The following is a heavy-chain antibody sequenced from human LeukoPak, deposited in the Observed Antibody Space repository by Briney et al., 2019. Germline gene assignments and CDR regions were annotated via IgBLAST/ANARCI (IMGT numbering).Heavy chain of an antibody. V-gene: IGHV4-34*01. Sequence: SETLSLTCAVYGGSFSGYYWSWIRQPPGKGLEWIGYIYHSGSTYYNPSLKSRVTISVDRSKNQFSLKLSSVTAADTAVYYCARDVGEVGARGNYYYMDVWGKGTTVTVSS. CDR1: GGSFSGYY. J-gene: IGHJ6*03. CDR3: ARDVGEVGARGNYYYMDV. D-gene: IGHD1-26*01. CDR2: IYHSGST.